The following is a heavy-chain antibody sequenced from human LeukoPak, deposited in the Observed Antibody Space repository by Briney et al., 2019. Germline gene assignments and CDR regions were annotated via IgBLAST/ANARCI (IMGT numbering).Heavy chain of an antibody. D-gene: IGHD3-10*01. CDR1: GPTFSSYD. CDR3: ARGPYGTGSHFDF. J-gene: IGHJ4*02. V-gene: IGHV1-8*02. CDR2: MNPNSGDT. Sequence: ASVKVSCKASGPTFSSYDINWVRQATGQGLEWMGRMNPNSGDTGYTPRFQGRVTMTRDTSISTAYMALSSLRSEDPAVYYCARGPYGTGSHFDFWGQGTLVTVSS.